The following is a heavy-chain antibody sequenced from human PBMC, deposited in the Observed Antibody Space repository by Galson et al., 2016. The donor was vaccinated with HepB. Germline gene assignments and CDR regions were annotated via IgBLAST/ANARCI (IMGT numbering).Heavy chain of an antibody. CDR2: IIPIFYTA. Sequence: SVKVSCKASGGTFNNYAISWVRQAPGQGLEWMGGIIPIFYTANYAQKFQGRVTITADESTSTAYMDLISLRSEDTAVYDCARVRKQTGNYKYGMDVWGQGTTVPVSS. CDR3: ARVRKQTGNYKYGMDV. V-gene: IGHV1-69*13. J-gene: IGHJ6*02. D-gene: IGHD3-22*01. CDR1: GGTFNNYA.